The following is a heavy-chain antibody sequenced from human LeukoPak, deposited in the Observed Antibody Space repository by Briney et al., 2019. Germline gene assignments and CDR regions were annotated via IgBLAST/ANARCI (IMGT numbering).Heavy chain of an antibody. CDR2: IYYSGST. V-gene: IGHV4-39*07. D-gene: IGHD2-15*01. CDR3: ARGPGVCSGGSCYPLTFDY. Sequence: SETLSLTCTVSGGSISSSSYSWGWIRQPPGKGLEWIGSIYYSGSTYYNPSLKSRVTISVDTSKNQFSLKLSSVTAADTAVYYCARGPGVCSGGSCYPLTFDYWGQGTLVTVSS. J-gene: IGHJ4*02. CDR1: GGSISSSSYS.